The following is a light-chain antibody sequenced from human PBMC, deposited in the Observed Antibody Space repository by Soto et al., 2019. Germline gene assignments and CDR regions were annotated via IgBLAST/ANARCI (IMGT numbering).Light chain of an antibody. V-gene: IGLV2-14*01. CDR2: DVS. Sequence: QSVLTQPASVSGSPGQSITISCTGSSSDVGFYNSVSWYQQHPGKAPKLIIYDVSNRPSGVSNRFSGSKSGNTASLTISGPRGEDWVVFCCTSYTGSGVCFLGSGKKVTAL. CDR3: TSYTGSGVCF. J-gene: IGLJ1*01. CDR1: SSDVGFYNS.